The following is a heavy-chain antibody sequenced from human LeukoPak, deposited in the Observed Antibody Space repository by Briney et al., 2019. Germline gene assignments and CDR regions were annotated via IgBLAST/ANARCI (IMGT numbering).Heavy chain of an antibody. Sequence: SETLSLTCTVSGGSISSVNYYWNWVRQPRGKGLEWIGYIYYSGSTYYNPSLQSRVTISVDASKNQLSLKLDSVTAADTAVYYCATSSSSKDDAFDIWGQGTMVTVSS. CDR1: GGSISSVNYY. D-gene: IGHD6-6*01. CDR2: IYYSGST. J-gene: IGHJ3*02. V-gene: IGHV4-30-4*08. CDR3: ATSSSSKDDAFDI.